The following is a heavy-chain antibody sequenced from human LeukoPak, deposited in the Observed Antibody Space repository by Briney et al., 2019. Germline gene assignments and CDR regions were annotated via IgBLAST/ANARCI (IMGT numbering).Heavy chain of an antibody. CDR2: IYTTEST. V-gene: IGHV4-4*09. D-gene: IGHD1-1*01. CDR1: GGSISTYY. CDR3: ARRRTTGTTGYFDY. Sequence: PETLSLTCTVSGGSISTYYWSWIRQPPGKGLEWIGYIYTTESTNYNPSLESRVTISVDTSKNQFSLMLSSVTAADTAFYYCARRRTTGTTGYFDYWGQGILVTVSS. J-gene: IGHJ4*02.